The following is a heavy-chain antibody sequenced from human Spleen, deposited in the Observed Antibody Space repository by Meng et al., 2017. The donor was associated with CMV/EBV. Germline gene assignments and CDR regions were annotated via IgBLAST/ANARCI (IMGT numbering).Heavy chain of an antibody. Sequence: GGSLRLSCVASGFTFSNYGMHWVRQAPGKGLEWVANIKQDGSEKYYVDSVKGRFTISRDNAKNSLYLQMNSLRAEDTAVYYCARADEPQYYYYGMDVWGQGTTVTVSS. J-gene: IGHJ6*02. CDR2: IKQDGSEK. CDR1: GFTFSNYG. D-gene: IGHD1-14*01. V-gene: IGHV3-7*01. CDR3: ARADEPQYYYYGMDV.